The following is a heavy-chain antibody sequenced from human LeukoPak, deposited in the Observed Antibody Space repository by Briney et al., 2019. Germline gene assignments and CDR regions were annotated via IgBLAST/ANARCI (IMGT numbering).Heavy chain of an antibody. CDR1: GYRFSNYG. CDR2: ISAYNGDT. CDR3: ARVGSPDSENSGWKLFFDY. J-gene: IGHJ4*02. Sequence: ASVKVSCKASGYRFSNYGITWVRQAHGHGLECIGWISAYNGDTNYAQNFQGRLTMTTDTSTNTAYMELRSLRSDDTAVYYCARVGSPDSENSGWKLFFDYWGQGTLVTVSS. D-gene: IGHD6-19*01. V-gene: IGHV1-18*01.